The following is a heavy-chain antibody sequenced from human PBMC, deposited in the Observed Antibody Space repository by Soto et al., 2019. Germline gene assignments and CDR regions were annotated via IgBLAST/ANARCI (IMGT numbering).Heavy chain of an antibody. J-gene: IGHJ4*02. CDR3: ARGGRDGYNFPLLV. V-gene: IGHV1-3*01. D-gene: IGHD5-12*01. CDR2: INAGNGNT. Sequence: GASVKVSCKASGYTFTSYAMHWVRQAPGQRLEWMGWINAGNGNTKYSQKFQGRVTITRDTSASTAYMELSSLRSEDTAVYYCARGGRDGYNFPLLVWGQGTLVTVSS. CDR1: GYTFTSYA.